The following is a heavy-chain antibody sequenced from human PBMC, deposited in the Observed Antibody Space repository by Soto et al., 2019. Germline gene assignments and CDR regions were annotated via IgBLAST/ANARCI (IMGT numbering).Heavy chain of an antibody. CDR2: ISGSGSNT. Sequence: EVQLLESGGGLVQPGGSLRVSCAVSGFSLSNYAMSWVRHTPGKGLEWVSAISGSGSNTYYIDSVKGRFTISRDKSKTTIFLQMNNLRAEDTAVYYCAKGGITLVRGSFDYWGQGALVTVSS. D-gene: IGHD3-10*01. CDR1: GFSLSNYA. J-gene: IGHJ4*02. V-gene: IGHV3-23*01. CDR3: AKGGITLVRGSFDY.